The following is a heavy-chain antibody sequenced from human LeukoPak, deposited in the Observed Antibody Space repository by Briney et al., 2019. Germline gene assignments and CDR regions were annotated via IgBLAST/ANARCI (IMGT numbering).Heavy chain of an antibody. V-gene: IGHV4-38-2*01. CDR1: GYSISSGYY. J-gene: IGHJ4*02. CDR3: ARHWSERYYFDY. CDR2: IYHSGST. Sequence: SETLSLTCAVSGYSISSGYYWGWIRQPAGKGLEWIGSIYHSGSTYYNPSLKSRVTISVDTSKNQFSLKLSSVTAADTAVYYCARHWSERYYFDYWGQGTLVTVSS. D-gene: IGHD3-3*01.